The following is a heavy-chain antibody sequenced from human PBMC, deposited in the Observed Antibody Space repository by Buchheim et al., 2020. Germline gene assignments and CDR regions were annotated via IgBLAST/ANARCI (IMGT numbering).Heavy chain of an antibody. Sequence: EVQLVESGGGLVQPGGSLRLSCAASGFTFSSYEMNWVRQAPGKGLEWVSYISSGGSIRYYADSVKGRITISRDNAKNSLYLQMSSLRAEDTAVYFCARNNWNQYYFDYWGQGTL. D-gene: IGHD1-20*01. CDR3: ARNNWNQYYFDY. CDR2: ISSGGSIR. CDR1: GFTFSSYE. V-gene: IGHV3-48*03. J-gene: IGHJ4*02.